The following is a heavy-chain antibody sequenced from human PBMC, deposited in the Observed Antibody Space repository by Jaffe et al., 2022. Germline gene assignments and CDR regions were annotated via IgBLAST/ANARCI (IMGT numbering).Heavy chain of an antibody. CDR3: ARVTDYYGSGSYHGSDFDP. CDR2: IIPIFGTA. J-gene: IGHJ5*02. CDR1: GGTFSSYA. V-gene: IGHV1-69*01. D-gene: IGHD3-10*01. Sequence: QVQLVQSGAEVKKPGSSVKVSCKASGGTFSSYAISWVRQAPGQGLEWMGGIIPIFGTANYAQKFQGRVTITADESTSTAYMELSSLRSEDTAVYYCARVTDYYGSGSYHGSDFDPWGQGTLVTVSS.